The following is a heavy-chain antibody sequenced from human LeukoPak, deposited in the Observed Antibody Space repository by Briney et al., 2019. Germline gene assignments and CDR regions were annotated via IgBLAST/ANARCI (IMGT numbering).Heavy chain of an antibody. CDR1: GFTFSTYW. Sequence: GGSLRLSCAASGFTFSTYWMSWVRQAPGKGLEWAANIKEDGSEKYYGDSVKGRFTISRDNAKNLLYLEMNSLRVEDTAVYYCARDSSGYQWGQGTLVTVSS. D-gene: IGHD3-22*01. J-gene: IGHJ4*02. CDR3: ARDSSGYQ. V-gene: IGHV3-7*01. CDR2: IKEDGSEK.